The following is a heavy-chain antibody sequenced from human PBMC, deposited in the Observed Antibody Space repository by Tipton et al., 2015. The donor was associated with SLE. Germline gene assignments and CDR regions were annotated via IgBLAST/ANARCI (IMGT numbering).Heavy chain of an antibody. D-gene: IGHD5-24*01. CDR3: ARGARDGYRYYFDY. V-gene: IGHV4-34*01. CDR2: INHSGST. J-gene: IGHJ4*02. CDR1: GGSFSGYY. Sequence: TLSLTCAVYGGSFSGYYWSWIRQPPGKGLEWFGEINHSGSTNYNPSLKSRVTISVDTSKNQFSLKLSSVTAADTAVYYCARGARDGYRYYFDYWGQGTLVTVSS.